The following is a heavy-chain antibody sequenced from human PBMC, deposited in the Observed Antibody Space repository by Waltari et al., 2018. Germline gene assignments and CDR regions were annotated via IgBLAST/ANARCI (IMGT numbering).Heavy chain of an antibody. J-gene: IGHJ4*02. Sequence: QITLKESGPTLVKPTQTLTLTCTFSGFSLTTSGVGVSWIRQPPGKALELLALIYWNDDKRYSPSLKSRLTIAKDTSKDQVVLTMTNMDPVDTATYCCARIGTYEGGNDYWGQGTLVTVSS. CDR1: GFSLTTSGVG. V-gene: IGHV2-5*01. CDR2: IYWNDDK. D-gene: IGHD3-16*01. CDR3: ARIGTYEGGNDY.